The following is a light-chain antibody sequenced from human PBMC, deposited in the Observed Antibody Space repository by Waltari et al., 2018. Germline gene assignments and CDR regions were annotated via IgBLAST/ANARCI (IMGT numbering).Light chain of an antibody. CDR1: QDISSW. CDR2: AAS. V-gene: IGKV1-12*01. CDR3: QQATSSPF. Sequence: DIQMTQSPSSVSSSVGDRVTITCRASQDISSWVAWYQQKPGKAPNLRIYAASTLRSGVPSRFSGSGSGTVFTLTISSLQPEDFATYYCQQATSSPFFGGGTRVEIK. J-gene: IGKJ4*01.